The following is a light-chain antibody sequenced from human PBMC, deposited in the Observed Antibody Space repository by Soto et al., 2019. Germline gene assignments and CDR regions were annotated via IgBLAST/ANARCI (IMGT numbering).Light chain of an antibody. CDR2: LGS. Sequence: DIVMTQSPLSLPVTPGEPASISCRSSQSLLRSDGYNYLDWYLQKPGQSPQLLIHLGSTRAPGVPEGFSDSGSRTNFTLNISRVEAEDIGFYYRKHALQTPPIFTFGPGTKVDLK. J-gene: IGKJ3*01. CDR3: KHALQTPPIFT. CDR1: QSLLRSDGYNY. V-gene: IGKV2-28*01.